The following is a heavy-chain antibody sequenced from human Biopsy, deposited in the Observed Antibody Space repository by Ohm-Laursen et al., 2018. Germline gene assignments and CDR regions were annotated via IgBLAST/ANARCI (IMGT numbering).Heavy chain of an antibody. Sequence: SLRLSCTASGFTFSNYSMTWVRHAPGKGLYFVSFVGGSGDSTYYADSVKGLFSISRDNSNNTLYLQMNSLRVDDTAVYYCAKTRGEARAAANFWGQGTLVTVSS. CDR2: VGGSGDST. CDR1: GFTFSNYS. D-gene: IGHD6-13*01. J-gene: IGHJ4*02. V-gene: IGHV3-23*01. CDR3: AKTRGEARAAANF.